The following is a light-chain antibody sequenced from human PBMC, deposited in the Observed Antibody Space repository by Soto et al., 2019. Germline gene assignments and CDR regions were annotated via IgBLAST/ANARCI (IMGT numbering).Light chain of an antibody. J-gene: IGLJ2*01. CDR1: SSNIGNNY. CDR2: END. CDR3: GAWDSRLSVVL. V-gene: IGLV1-51*01. Sequence: QSVLTQPPSVSAAPGQKVTISCSGSSSNIGNNYVSWYQQLPGTAPRLFIYENDKRPSGIPDRFSGSKSGTSATLGITGLQTGDEADYYCGAWDSRLSVVLFGGGTKLNVL.